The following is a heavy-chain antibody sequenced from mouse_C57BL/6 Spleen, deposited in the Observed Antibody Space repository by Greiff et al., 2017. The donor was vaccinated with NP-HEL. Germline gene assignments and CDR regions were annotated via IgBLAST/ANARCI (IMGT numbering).Heavy chain of an antibody. V-gene: IGHV14-2*01. D-gene: IGHD1-1*01. CDR2: IDPEDGET. Sequence: EVKVVESGAELVKPGASVKLSCTASGFNIKDYYMHWVKQRTEQGLEWIGRIDPEDGETKYAPKFQGKATITADTSSNTAYLQLSSLTSEDTAVYYCASSTTVVAPFDYWGQGTTLTVSS. CDR3: ASSTTVVAPFDY. CDR1: GFNIKDYY. J-gene: IGHJ2*01.